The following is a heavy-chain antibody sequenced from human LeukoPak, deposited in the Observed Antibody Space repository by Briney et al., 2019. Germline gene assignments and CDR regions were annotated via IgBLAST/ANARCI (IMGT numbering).Heavy chain of an antibody. D-gene: IGHD6-13*01. CDR3: ARDLVSSSWYADAFDI. J-gene: IGHJ3*02. V-gene: IGHV1-18*01. CDR2: ISAYNGNT. CDR1: GYTFTSYG. Sequence: ASVKVSCKASGYTFTSYGISWVRQAPGQGLEWMEWISAYNGNTNYAQKLQGRVTMTTDTSTSTAYMELRSLRSDDTAVYYCARDLVSSSWYADAFDIWGQGTMVTVSS.